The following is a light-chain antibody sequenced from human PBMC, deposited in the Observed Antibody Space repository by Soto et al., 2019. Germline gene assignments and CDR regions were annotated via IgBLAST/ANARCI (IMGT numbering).Light chain of an antibody. V-gene: IGKV3-11*01. CDR3: QQRSNWPPGYT. Sequence: EIVLTQSPATLSLSPGERATLSCRASQSVSRYLAWYQQKPGQAPRLLIYDASNRATGSPARFSGSGSGTDFTLTISSLEPEDFAVYYCQQRSNWPPGYTFGQGTKLQIK. CDR1: QSVSRY. J-gene: IGKJ2*01. CDR2: DAS.